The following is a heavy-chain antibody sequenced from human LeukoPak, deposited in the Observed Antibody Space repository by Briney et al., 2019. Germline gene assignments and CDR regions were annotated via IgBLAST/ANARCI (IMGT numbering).Heavy chain of an antibody. J-gene: IGHJ4*02. D-gene: IGHD7-27*01. CDR2: IREDGTEK. CDR3: ARHVGISF. Sequence: GGSLRLSCTASGFTFSDAWMTWVRQAPGKGLEWVANIREDGTEKNYVDSVKGRFTISRDNAKNSLFLQMSNLRDDDTAIYYCARHVGISFWGQGTLVTVSS. V-gene: IGHV3-7*01. CDR1: GFTFSDAW.